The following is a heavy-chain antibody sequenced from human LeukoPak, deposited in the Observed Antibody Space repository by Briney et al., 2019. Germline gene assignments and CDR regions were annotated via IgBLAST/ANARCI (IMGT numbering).Heavy chain of an antibody. Sequence: GESLKISCKTSGYSSTEYWIGWVRQMPGKGLEWMGIIYLSDSATRYSPSFQGQVTISADKSISTAYLQWSGLKASDTAIYYCGGFPDFLEAKAADYWGQGTRVTVSS. J-gene: IGHJ4*02. CDR1: GYSSTEYW. V-gene: IGHV5-51*01. D-gene: IGHD2/OR15-2a*01. CDR2: IYLSDSAT. CDR3: GGFPDFLEAKAADY.